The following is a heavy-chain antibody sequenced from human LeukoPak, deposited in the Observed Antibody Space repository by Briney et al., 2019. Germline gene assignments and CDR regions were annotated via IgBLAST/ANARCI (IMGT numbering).Heavy chain of an antibody. V-gene: IGHV3-74*01. CDR1: GFTFSSYW. CDR3: ARDYGGSSPFDY. D-gene: IGHD4-23*01. Sequence: HPGGSLRLSCAASGFTFSSYWMHWVRHAPGKGLVWVSRINSDGSSTSYADSVKGRFTISRDNAKNTLYLQMNSLRAEDTAVYYCARDYGGSSPFDYWGQGTLVTVSS. J-gene: IGHJ4*02. CDR2: INSDGSST.